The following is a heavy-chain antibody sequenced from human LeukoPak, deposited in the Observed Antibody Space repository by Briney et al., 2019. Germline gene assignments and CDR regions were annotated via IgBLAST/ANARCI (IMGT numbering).Heavy chain of an antibody. CDR1: GGSISSGGYS. J-gene: IGHJ4*02. CDR3: ARVFCSSTSCYRPYYFDY. CDR2: IYYSGST. Sequence: SETLSLTCAVSGGSISSGGYSWSWIRQPPGKGLEWIGYIYYSGSTYYNPSLKSRVTISVDTSKNQFSLKLSSVTAADTAVYYCARVFCSSTSCYRPYYFDYWGQGTLVTVSS. V-gene: IGHV4-30-4*07. D-gene: IGHD2-2*02.